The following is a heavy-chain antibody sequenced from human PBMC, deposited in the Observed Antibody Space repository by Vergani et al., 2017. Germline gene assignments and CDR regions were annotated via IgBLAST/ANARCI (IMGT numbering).Heavy chain of an antibody. D-gene: IGHD2-15*01. CDR1: GYTFTSYA. J-gene: IGHJ4*02. CDR3: ARLLGYCSGGSCSDY. CDR2: INAGNGNT. V-gene: IGHV1-3*01. Sequence: QVQLVQSGAEVKKPGASVKVSCMASGYTFTSYAMHWVRQAPGQRLEWMGWINAGNGNTKYSQKFQGRVTITRDTSASTAYMELSSLRSEDTAVYYCARLLGYCSGGSCSDYWGQGTLVTVSS.